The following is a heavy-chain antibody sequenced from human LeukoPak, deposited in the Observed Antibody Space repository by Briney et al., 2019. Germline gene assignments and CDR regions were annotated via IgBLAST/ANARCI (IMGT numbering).Heavy chain of an antibody. D-gene: IGHD3-10*01. V-gene: IGHV3-7*04. CDR1: GLTSSSFW. J-gene: IGHJ4*02. CDR2: INQAGSEE. CDR3: AWMPGRYFHS. Sequence: RGSLRHSCAVSGLTSSSFWMGGVRQARGKGLEWVANINQAGSEEYYVESERGRFFISRDNAENSLYLQMNSLTAEDTAVYYCAWMPGRYFHSWGQGTLVTVSS.